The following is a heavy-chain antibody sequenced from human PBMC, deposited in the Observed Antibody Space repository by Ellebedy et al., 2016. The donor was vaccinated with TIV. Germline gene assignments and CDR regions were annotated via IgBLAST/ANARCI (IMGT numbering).Heavy chain of an antibody. CDR3: ARQGSGWYPDWFDP. Sequence: SETLSLTCTVSGGSISSYYWSWIRQPPGKGLEWIGYIYYSGSTNYNPSLKSRVTISVDTSKNQFSLKLSSVTAADTAVYYCARQGSGWYPDWFDPWGQGTLVTVSS. J-gene: IGHJ5*02. CDR2: IYYSGST. V-gene: IGHV4-59*08. CDR1: GGSISSYY. D-gene: IGHD6-19*01.